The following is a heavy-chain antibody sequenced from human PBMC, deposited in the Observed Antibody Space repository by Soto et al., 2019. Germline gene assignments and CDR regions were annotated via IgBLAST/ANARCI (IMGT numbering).Heavy chain of an antibody. CDR3: ARDLWGYCGTDCYPLDV. D-gene: IGHD2-21*02. Sequence: QVQLQESGPGLVKPSETLSLTCTVSGGSISRYYWSWIRQPPGKGLEWIGYMYNTGSTVYNPSFKSRVTRSVVTSTNPFALKLSSVTPAPTAVYYCARDLWGYCGTDCYPLDVWGQGTTGTVSS. J-gene: IGHJ6*02. CDR1: GGSISRYY. CDR2: MYNTGST. V-gene: IGHV4-59*01.